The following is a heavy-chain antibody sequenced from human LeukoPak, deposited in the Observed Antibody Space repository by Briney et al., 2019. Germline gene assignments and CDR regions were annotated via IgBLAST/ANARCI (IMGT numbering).Heavy chain of an antibody. CDR3: ARDEYYYDSSGYPPDY. Sequence: KTGGSLRLSCAASGFTFSDYYMSWIRQAPGKGLEWVSYISSSGSTIYYADSVKGRFTISRDNAKNSLYLQMNSLRADDTAVYYCARDEYYYDSSGYPPDYWGQGTLVTVSS. CDR2: ISSSGSTI. J-gene: IGHJ4*02. CDR1: GFTFSDYY. D-gene: IGHD3-22*01. V-gene: IGHV3-11*04.